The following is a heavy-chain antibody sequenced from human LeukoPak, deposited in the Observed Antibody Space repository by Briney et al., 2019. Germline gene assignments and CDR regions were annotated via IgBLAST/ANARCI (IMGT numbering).Heavy chain of an antibody. CDR3: ARDLGVVRFDP. D-gene: IGHD3-10*01. J-gene: IGHJ5*02. CDR1: GFTFSNYW. CDR2: IKQDGREY. V-gene: IGHV3-7*01. Sequence: PGGSLRLSCAASGFTFSNYWMSWVRQAPGKGLEWVANIKQDGREYYYVDSVKGRFTISRDNAKNSLYLQMNSLRAGDTAVYYCARDLGVVRFDPWGQGTPVTVSS.